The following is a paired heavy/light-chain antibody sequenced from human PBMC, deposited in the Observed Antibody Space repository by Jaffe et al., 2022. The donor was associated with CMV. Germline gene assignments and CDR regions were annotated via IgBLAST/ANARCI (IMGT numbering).Light chain of an antibody. CDR1: QGIRND. CDR3: LQDYNYWT. CDR2: AAS. Sequence: AIQMTQSPSSLSASVGDRVTITCRASQGIRNDLGWYQQKPGKAPKLLIYAASSLQSGVPSRFSGSGSGTDFTLTISSLQPEDFATYYCLQDYNYWTFGQGTKVEIK. J-gene: IGKJ1*01. V-gene: IGKV1-6*01.
Heavy chain of an antibody. V-gene: IGHV3-23*01. D-gene: IGHD3-16*01. Sequence: EVQLLESGGGLVQPGGSLRLSCADAGFTFSSYAMSWVRQAPGKGLEWVSAISGSGGSTYYADSVKGRFTISRDNSKNTLYLQMNSLRAEDTAVYYCAKFLGRGDYWGQGTLVTVSS. CDR3: AKFLGRGDY. CDR2: ISGSGGST. J-gene: IGHJ4*02. CDR1: GFTFSSYA.